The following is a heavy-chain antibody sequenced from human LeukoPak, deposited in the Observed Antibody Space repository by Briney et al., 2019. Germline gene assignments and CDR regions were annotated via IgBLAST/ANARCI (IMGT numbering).Heavy chain of an antibody. CDR2: ISSSSSTI. D-gene: IGHD1-14*01. CDR1: GFTFSSYS. V-gene: IGHV3-48*01. Sequence: GGSLRLSCAASGFTFSSYSMNWVRQAPGKGLEWVSYISSSSSTIYYADSVKGRFTISRDNAKNSLYLQMNSLRAEDTAVYYCARDRAEPYWGQGTLVTVSS. CDR3: ARDRAEPY. J-gene: IGHJ4*02.